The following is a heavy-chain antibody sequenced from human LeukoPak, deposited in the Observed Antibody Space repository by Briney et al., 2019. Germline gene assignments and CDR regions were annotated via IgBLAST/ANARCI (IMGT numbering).Heavy chain of an antibody. D-gene: IGHD2-21*01. J-gene: IGHJ4*02. CDR2: VYSGGDT. CDR1: GFTVSSNY. Sequence: GGSLRLSCAASGFTVSSNYMTWIRQAPGERLEWVSIVYSGGDTYYADSVKGRFTMSRDNSKNMLYLQMNSLRAEDTAVYYCARVEIPWSFDYWGQGTLVTVSS. V-gene: IGHV3-53*01. CDR3: ARVEIPWSFDY.